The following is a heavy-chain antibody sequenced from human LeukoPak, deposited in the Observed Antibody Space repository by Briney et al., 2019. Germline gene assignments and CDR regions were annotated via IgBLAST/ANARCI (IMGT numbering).Heavy chain of an antibody. D-gene: IGHD6-13*01. CDR2: IYYSGST. CDR1: GGSISSSSYY. CDR3: ARRILIAAAGQLDY. J-gene: IGHJ4*02. Sequence: KSSETLSLTCTVSGGSISSSSYYWGWIRQPPGKGLEWIGSIYYSGSTYYNPSLKSRVTISVDTSKNQFSLKLSSVTAADTAVYYCARRILIAAAGQLDYWGQGTLVTVSS. V-gene: IGHV4-39*01.